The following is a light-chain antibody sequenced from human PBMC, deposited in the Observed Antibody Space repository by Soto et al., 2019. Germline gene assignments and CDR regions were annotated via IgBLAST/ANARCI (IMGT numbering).Light chain of an antibody. J-gene: IGKJ5*01. CDR2: GAS. V-gene: IGKV3D-20*01. CDR3: QQYGTSTLT. Sequence: EIVLTQSPAALFFSLGEGSTLCFGASQSISSTFLAWYQQKPGLAPRLLIYGASSRATGIPDRFSGSGSGTDFTLTISRLEPEDFAVYYCQQYGTSTLTFGQGTRLEIK. CDR1: QSISSTF.